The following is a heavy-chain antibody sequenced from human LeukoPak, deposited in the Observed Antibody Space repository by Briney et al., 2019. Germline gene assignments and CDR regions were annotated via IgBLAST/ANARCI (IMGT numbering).Heavy chain of an antibody. V-gene: IGHV3-23*01. J-gene: IGHJ6*03. Sequence: GGSLRLSCAASGFTFSTYAMSWVRQAPGKGLEWVSAISGSGGSTYYADSVKGRFTISRDNSKNTLYLQMNSLRAEDTAVYYCAKADCSSTSCYWDYYDMDVWGKGTTVTVSS. CDR3: AKADCSSTSCYWDYYDMDV. CDR2: ISGSGGST. CDR1: GFTFSTYA. D-gene: IGHD2-2*01.